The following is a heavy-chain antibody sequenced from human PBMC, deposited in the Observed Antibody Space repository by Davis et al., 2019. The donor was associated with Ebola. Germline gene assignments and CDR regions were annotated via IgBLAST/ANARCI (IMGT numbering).Heavy chain of an antibody. CDR3: ARELVVVVPALIQKYYYYGMDV. J-gene: IGHJ6*02. CDR1: GGSISSSNW. V-gene: IGHV4-4*02. CDR2: IYHSGST. Sequence: GSLRLSCVVSGGSISSSNWWSWVRQPPGKGLEWIGEIYHSGSTNYNPSLKSRVTISVDKSKNHFSLKLSSVTAADTAVYYCARELVVVVPALIQKYYYYGMDVWCQGTTVTVSS. D-gene: IGHD2-2*01.